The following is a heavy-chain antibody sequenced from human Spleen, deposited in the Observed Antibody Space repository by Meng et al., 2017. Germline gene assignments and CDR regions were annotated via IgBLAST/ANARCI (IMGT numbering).Heavy chain of an antibody. D-gene: IGHD3-3*01. CDR2: TSYSGNT. J-gene: IGHJ4*02. Sequence: QVQLQESGPGLVKPSQTLSLTCTVSGSSISNTDYYWSWIRQPPGKGLEWIGYTSYSGNTYYNPSLKSRITISVDRSRNQFSLKLSSVTAADTAVYYCARGPHYYSWSGIDYWGQGALVTVSS. CDR3: ARGPHYYSWSGIDY. V-gene: IGHV4-30-4*01. CDR1: GSSISNTDYY.